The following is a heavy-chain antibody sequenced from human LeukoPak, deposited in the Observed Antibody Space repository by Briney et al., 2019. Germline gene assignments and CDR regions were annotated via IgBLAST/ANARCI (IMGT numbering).Heavy chain of an antibody. V-gene: IGHV3-48*03. D-gene: IGHD2-2*01. J-gene: IGHJ3*02. CDR2: ISSSGSTI. CDR1: GFTFSSYE. CDR3: ATSDIVVVPRAFDI. Sequence: GGSLRLSCAASGFTFSSYEMSWVRQAPGKGLEWVSYISSSGSTIYYADSVKGRFTISRDNSKNTLYLQMNSLRAEDTAVYYCATSDIVVVPRAFDIWGQGTMVTVPS.